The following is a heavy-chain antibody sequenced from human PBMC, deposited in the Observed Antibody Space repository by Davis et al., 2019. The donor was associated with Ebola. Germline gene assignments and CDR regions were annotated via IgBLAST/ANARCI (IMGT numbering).Heavy chain of an antibody. V-gene: IGHV3-21*01. CDR2: ISSSSYYI. Sequence: GESLKISCAASGFTFSTYSMNWVRQAPGKGLEWVSSISSSSYYIYYADSMKGRFTISRDNAKNSLFLQMNSLRAEDSAVYYCARAAGDWNNFDYWGQGTLVTVSS. D-gene: IGHD1/OR15-1a*01. J-gene: IGHJ4*02. CDR1: GFTFSTYS. CDR3: ARAAGDWNNFDY.